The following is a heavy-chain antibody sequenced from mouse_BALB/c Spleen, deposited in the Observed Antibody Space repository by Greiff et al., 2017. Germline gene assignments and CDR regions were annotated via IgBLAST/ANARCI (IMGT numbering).Heavy chain of an antibody. J-gene: IGHJ3*01. CDR2: INPGSGGT. Sequence: VQLQQSGAELVRPGTSVKVSCKASGYAFTNYLIEWVKQRPGQGLEWIGVINPGSGGTNYNEKFKGKATLTADKSSSTAYMQLSSLTSDDSAVYFCARENYYGSSYVFAYWGQGTLVTVSA. CDR3: ARENYYGSSYVFAY. V-gene: IGHV1-54*01. CDR1: GYAFTNYL. D-gene: IGHD1-1*01.